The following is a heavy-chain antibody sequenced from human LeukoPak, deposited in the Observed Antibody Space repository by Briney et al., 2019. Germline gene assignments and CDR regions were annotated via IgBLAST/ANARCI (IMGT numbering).Heavy chain of an antibody. CDR3: ARWSTDSSGWNNWFDP. J-gene: IGHJ5*02. Sequence: ASVKVSCKASGYTFTSYGISWVRQAPGQGLEWMGWISAYNGNTNYAQKLQGRVTMTTDTSTSTAYMELRSLRSDDTAVYYCARWSTDSSGWNNWFDPWGQGTLVTVSS. CDR1: GYTFTSYG. D-gene: IGHD6-19*01. CDR2: ISAYNGNT. V-gene: IGHV1-18*01.